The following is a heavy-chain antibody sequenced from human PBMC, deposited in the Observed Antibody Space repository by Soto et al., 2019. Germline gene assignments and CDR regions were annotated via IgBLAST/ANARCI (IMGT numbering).Heavy chain of an antibody. CDR2: FDPEDGET. CDR3: ATFPRHYDYIWGSYRPLGAFDI. V-gene: IGHV1-24*01. CDR1: GDTLTELS. J-gene: IGHJ3*02. Sequence: ASVKVSCKVSGDTLTELSMHWVRQAPGKGPEWMGGFDPEDGETIYAQKFQGRVTMTEDTSTDTAYMELSSLRSEDTAVYYCATFPRHYDYIWGSYRPLGAFDIWGQGTIVTVSS. D-gene: IGHD3-16*02.